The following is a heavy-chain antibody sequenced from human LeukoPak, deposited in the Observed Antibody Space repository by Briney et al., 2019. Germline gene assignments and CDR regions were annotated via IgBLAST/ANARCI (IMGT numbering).Heavy chain of an antibody. J-gene: IGHJ4*02. V-gene: IGHV3-30*01. CDR2: ISFDGNQK. CDR3: AREESLDN. Sequence: GRSLRLSCAASGFTFRRYAMHWVRQAPGKGLEWVAVISFDGNQKNYADSVRGRFTISRDSSKSTLYLQMNSLRVEDTAIYYCAREESLDNWGQGTLVTVSS. CDR1: GFTFRRYA.